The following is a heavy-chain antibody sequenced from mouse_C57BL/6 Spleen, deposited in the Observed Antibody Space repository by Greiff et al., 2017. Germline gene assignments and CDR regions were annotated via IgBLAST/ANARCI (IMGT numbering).Heavy chain of an antibody. CDR3: ARQPMDY. CDR1: GFTFSSYG. Sequence: EVQGVESGGDLVKPGGSLKLSCAASGFTFSSYGMSWVRQTPDKRLEWVATISSGGSYTYYPDSVKGRFTISRDNAKNTLYLQMSSLKSEDTAMYYCARQPMDYWGQGTSVTVSS. CDR2: ISSGGSYT. J-gene: IGHJ4*01. V-gene: IGHV5-6*01.